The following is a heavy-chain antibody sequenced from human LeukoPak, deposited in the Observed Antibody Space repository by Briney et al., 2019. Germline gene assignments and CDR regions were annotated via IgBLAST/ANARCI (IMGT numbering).Heavy chain of an antibody. CDR1: SGSISSTAYY. CDR2: IYYNGDT. Sequence: SETLSLTCTVSSGSISSTAYYWAWIRQPPGKGLEWIGSIYYNGDTYYNPSLKSRVIISADTSKNQFSLKLTSVTAADTAAYYCARGPNTAGNYRAFDLWGQGTKVTVSS. D-gene: IGHD4-11*01. CDR3: ARGPNTAGNYRAFDL. V-gene: IGHV4-39*07. J-gene: IGHJ3*01.